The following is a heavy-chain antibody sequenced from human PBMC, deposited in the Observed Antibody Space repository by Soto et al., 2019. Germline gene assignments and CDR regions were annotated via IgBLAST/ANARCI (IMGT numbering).Heavy chain of an antibody. CDR1: GGTFSSYA. Sequence: QVQLVQSGAEVKKPGSSVKVSCKASGGTFSSYAISWVRQAPGQGLEWMGGIIPIFGTANYAQKFQGRVTITADTSTSTAYMELSSLRSEDTAVYYCARGEHQLVRPLGYYGMDVWGHGTTVTVSS. D-gene: IGHD6-13*01. J-gene: IGHJ6*02. CDR2: IIPIFGTA. CDR3: ARGEHQLVRPLGYYGMDV. V-gene: IGHV1-69*06.